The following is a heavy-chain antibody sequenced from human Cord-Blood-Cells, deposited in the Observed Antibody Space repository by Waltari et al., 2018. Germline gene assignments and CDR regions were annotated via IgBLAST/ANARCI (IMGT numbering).Heavy chain of an antibody. V-gene: IGHV3-7*01. CDR1: GFTFSSYW. J-gene: IGHJ3*02. CDR3: ATTGNYDAFDI. D-gene: IGHD1-7*01. Sequence: EVQLVESGGGLVQPGGSLRLSCAASGFTFSSYWMSWVRQAPGKGLEGVAKIKQDGSGKYYVDSVKGRFTISRDNAKNSLDLQMNSLRAEDTAVYYCATTGNYDAFDIWGQGTMVTVSS. CDR2: IKQDGSGK.